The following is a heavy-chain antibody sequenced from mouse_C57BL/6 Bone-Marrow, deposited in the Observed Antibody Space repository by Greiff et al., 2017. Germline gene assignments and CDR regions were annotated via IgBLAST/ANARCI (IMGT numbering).Heavy chain of an antibody. CDR2: FYPRSGNT. CDR3: ARNGYDYAFAY. V-gene: IGHV1-81*01. Sequence: VQLQQSGAELARPGASVKLSCKASGYTFPSSGISWVNQRTGQGLAWFGEFYPRSGNTSYNEKFKGKATLTADKSSSTAYMELRSLTSEDSAVYFCARNGYDYAFAYWGQGTSRTVSS. J-gene: IGHJ2*02. D-gene: IGHD2-4*01. CDR1: GYTFPSSG.